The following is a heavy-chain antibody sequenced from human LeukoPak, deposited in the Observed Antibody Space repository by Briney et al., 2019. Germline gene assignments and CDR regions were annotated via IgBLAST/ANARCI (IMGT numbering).Heavy chain of an antibody. CDR3: ARVLDVVAADEIWFDP. CDR2: ISGYNGKT. Sequence: GASVKVSCKASGYTFNTYGITWVRQAPGQGLEWMGWISGYNGKTKYAQKLQDRVTMTTDTSTTTAYMELRSLTSDDTAVYYCARVLDVVAADEIWFDPWGQGTLVTVSS. J-gene: IGHJ5*02. CDR1: GYTFNTYG. D-gene: IGHD2-15*01. V-gene: IGHV1-18*01.